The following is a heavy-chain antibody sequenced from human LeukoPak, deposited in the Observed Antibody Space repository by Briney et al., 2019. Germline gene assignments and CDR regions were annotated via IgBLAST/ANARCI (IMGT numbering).Heavy chain of an antibody. D-gene: IGHD3-3*01. V-gene: IGHV3-48*01. CDR2: ISRTTSPV. CDR3: ARDVRILWRYFDY. CDR1: GFTFSSYS. J-gene: IGHJ4*02. Sequence: GGSLRLSCAASGFTFSSYSMNWVRQAPGKGPEWLSYISRTTSPVYYADSVKGRFTISRDNVKNSLYLQMNSLRAEDTAVYYCARDVRILWRYFDYWGQGTLVTVSS.